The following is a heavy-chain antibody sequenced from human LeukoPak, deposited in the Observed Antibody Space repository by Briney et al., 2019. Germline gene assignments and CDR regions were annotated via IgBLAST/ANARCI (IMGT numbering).Heavy chain of an antibody. J-gene: IGHJ6*03. CDR3: AKDPQGRRYHYYYMDV. Sequence: GGSLRLSCAASGFTVSSNYMTWVRQTPGKGLEWVSVIYSGGSTYYADSVKGRFTISRDNSKNTLYLQMNSLRAEDTAVYYCAKDPQGRRYHYYYMDVWGKGTTVTVSS. CDR2: IYSGGST. CDR1: GFTVSSNY. V-gene: IGHV3-53*01. D-gene: IGHD1-14*01.